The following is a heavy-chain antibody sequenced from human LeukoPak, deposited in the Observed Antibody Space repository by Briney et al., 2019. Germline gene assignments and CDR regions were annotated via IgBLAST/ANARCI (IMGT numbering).Heavy chain of an antibody. CDR1: GYTFTNYH. V-gene: IGHV1-8*03. Sequence: GASVKVSCKASGYTFTNYHINWVRQATGQGLEWMGWMNPNNGDSGYAQKFQGRVTITRDTSISTSYMELRSLRSDDTAVYFCARTTSFTASGYDYWGQGTVVTVSS. CDR3: ARTTSFTASGYDY. CDR2: MNPNNGDS. D-gene: IGHD6-25*01. J-gene: IGHJ4*02.